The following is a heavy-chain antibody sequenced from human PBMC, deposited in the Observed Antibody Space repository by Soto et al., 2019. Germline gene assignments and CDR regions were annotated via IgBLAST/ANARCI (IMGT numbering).Heavy chain of an antibody. D-gene: IGHD3-9*01. CDR2: ISSSGTI. Sequence: GTLSLTCSVSGGSIRDYFWTWIRQPPGKGLEWIGYISSSGTINYNSSLKSRVTISLDTSRNHFSLKLSSVTAADTAVYFCARDRKLVIPGNYYYYGMDVWGRGTTVTVSS. CDR1: GGSIRDYF. CDR3: ARDRKLVIPGNYYYYGMDV. J-gene: IGHJ6*02. V-gene: IGHV4-59*01.